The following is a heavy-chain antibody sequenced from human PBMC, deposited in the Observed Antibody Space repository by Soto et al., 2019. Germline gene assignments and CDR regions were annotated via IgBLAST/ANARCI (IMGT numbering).Heavy chain of an antibody. Sequence: GGSLRLSCAASGFTFSSYGMHWVRQAPGKGLEWVAVISYDGSNKYYADSVKGRFTISRDNSKNTLYLQMNSLRAEDTAVYYCAKAEIRGVPKPYYFDYWGQGTLVTVSS. V-gene: IGHV3-30*18. D-gene: IGHD3-10*01. CDR1: GFTFSSYG. J-gene: IGHJ4*02. CDR2: ISYDGSNK. CDR3: AKAEIRGVPKPYYFDY.